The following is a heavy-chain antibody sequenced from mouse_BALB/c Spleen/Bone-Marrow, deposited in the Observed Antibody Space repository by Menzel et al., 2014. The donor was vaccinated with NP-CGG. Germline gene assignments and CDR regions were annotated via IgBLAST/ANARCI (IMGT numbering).Heavy chain of an antibody. D-gene: IGHD5-1-1*01. CDR3: ARNTQFAY. Sequence: VQLQQSGPELEKPGASVKISCKASGYSFTGYNMNWVKQSNGKSLEWIGNIDPHYGGTSYNQKFKDKATLTVDTSSNTAYLQLSSLTSEDTAVYYCARNTQFAYWGQGTLVTVSA. V-gene: IGHV1-39*01. J-gene: IGHJ3*01. CDR1: GYSFTGYN. CDR2: IDPHYGGT.